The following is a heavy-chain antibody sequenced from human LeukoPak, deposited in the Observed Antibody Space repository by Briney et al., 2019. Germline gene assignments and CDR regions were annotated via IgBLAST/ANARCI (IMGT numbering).Heavy chain of an antibody. CDR1: GFTFSSYA. CDR3: AKDGELYSSGWYFDY. D-gene: IGHD6-19*01. Sequence: PGGSLRLSCAASGFTFSSYAMSWVRQAPGKGLEWVSAISGSGGSTYYADSVKGRFTISRDNSKNTLYLQMNSLTAEDTAVYYCAKDGELYSSGWYFDYWVQGTLVTVSS. CDR2: ISGSGGST. V-gene: IGHV3-23*01. J-gene: IGHJ4*02.